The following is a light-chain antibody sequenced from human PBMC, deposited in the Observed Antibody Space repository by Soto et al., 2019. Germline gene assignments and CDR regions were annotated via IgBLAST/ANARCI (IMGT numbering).Light chain of an antibody. V-gene: IGLV2-14*01. Sequence: QSALTQPASVSGSPGQSITISCTGTSSDVGGYNYVSWYQQHPGKAPKLMIYDVSNRPSGVSNRFSGSKSGNTASLTISGLQAEDEADYYCRSYTSSSTFSFGGGTKLTVL. CDR3: RSYTSSSTFS. J-gene: IGLJ3*02. CDR2: DVS. CDR1: SSDVGGYNY.